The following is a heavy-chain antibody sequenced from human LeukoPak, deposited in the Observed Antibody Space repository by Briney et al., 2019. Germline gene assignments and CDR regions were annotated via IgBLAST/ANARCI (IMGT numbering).Heavy chain of an antibody. V-gene: IGHV1-3*03. J-gene: IGHJ3*02. D-gene: IGHD3-22*01. Sequence: GASVKVSCKASGYTFTSYAMHWVRQAPGQRLEWMGWINAGNGNTKYSQEFQGRVTITRDTSASTAYMELSSLRSEDMAVYYCASLKNYYDSSGYLVTDAFDIWGQGTMVTVSS. CDR1: GYTFTSYA. CDR2: INAGNGNT. CDR3: ASLKNYYDSSGYLVTDAFDI.